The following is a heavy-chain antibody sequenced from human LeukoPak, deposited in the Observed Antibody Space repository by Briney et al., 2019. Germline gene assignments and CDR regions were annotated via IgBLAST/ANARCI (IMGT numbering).Heavy chain of an antibody. Sequence: SVKVSCKASGFTFTSSAMQWVRQARGQRLEWIGWIVVGSGNTNYAQKFQERVTITRDMSTCTAYMELSSLRSEDTAVYYYAAETAHYDFWSGYYTGWGQGTLVTVSS. CDR3: AAETAHYDFWSGYYTG. CDR2: IVVGSGNT. D-gene: IGHD3-3*01. CDR1: GFTFTSSA. J-gene: IGHJ4*02. V-gene: IGHV1-58*02.